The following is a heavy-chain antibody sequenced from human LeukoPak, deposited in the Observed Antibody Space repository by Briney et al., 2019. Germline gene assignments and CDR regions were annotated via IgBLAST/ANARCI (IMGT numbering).Heavy chain of an antibody. CDR3: ARDSGFWLF. J-gene: IGHJ1*01. Sequence: PSETLSLTCTVSGGSISSYYWSWIRQPAGKGLEWIGNIYSTGSTSFNPSFKSRLTMSVDTSKTQFSLRLESVTAADSALYFCARDSGFWLFWGQGTLVTVSS. CDR1: GGSISSYY. D-gene: IGHD3-22*01. CDR2: IYSTGST. V-gene: IGHV4-4*07.